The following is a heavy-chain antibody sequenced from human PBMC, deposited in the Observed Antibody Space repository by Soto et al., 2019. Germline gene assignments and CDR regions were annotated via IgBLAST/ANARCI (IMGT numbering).Heavy chain of an antibody. V-gene: IGHV3-73*02. CDR3: NVGSQQLVRTFDY. CDR1: GFTFSGSA. D-gene: IGHD6-13*01. CDR2: IRSKANSYAT. Sequence: EVQLVESGGGLVQPGGSLKLSCAASGFTFSGSAMHWVRQASGKGLEWVGRIRSKANSYATAYAASVKGRFTISRDDSKNTAYLQMNSLKTEDTAVYYCNVGSQQLVRTFDYWGQGTLVTVSS. J-gene: IGHJ4*02.